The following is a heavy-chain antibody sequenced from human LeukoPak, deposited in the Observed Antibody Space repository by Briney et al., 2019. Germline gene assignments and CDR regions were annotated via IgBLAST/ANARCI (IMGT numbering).Heavy chain of an antibody. J-gene: IGHJ4*02. Sequence: GGSLRLSCVASGFTFSTYAMSWVRQAPGKGLEWVSAISGSGGNTFYADSVKGRFTISRDNSKNTLYLQMNSLRAEDTAVYYCAKVVILSSGSERFDYWGQGTLVTVSS. V-gene: IGHV3-23*01. CDR2: ISGSGGNT. D-gene: IGHD5-12*01. CDR1: GFTFSTYA. CDR3: AKVVILSSGSERFDY.